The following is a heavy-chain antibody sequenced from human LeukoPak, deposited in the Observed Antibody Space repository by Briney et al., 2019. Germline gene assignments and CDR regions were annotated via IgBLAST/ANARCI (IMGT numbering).Heavy chain of an antibody. CDR1: GFTFSSYG. Sequence: GGSLRLSCAASGFTFSSYGMHWVRQAPGKGLEWVAFIRYDGSNKYYADSVKGRFTISRDNSKNTLYLQMNSLRAEDTAVYYCAKDPGYSSSWSRLDYWGQGTLVTVSS. J-gene: IGHJ4*02. CDR2: IRYDGSNK. D-gene: IGHD6-13*01. CDR3: AKDPGYSSSWSRLDY. V-gene: IGHV3-30*02.